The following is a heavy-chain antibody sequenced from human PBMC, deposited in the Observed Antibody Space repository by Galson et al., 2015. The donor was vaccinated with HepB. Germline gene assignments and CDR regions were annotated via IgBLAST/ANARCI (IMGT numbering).Heavy chain of an antibody. CDR3: AEGTGTTSAGALDV. J-gene: IGHJ6*02. CDR1: RFTFSIYA. Sequence: SLRLSCAASRFTFSIYAMNWVRQAPGKGLEWVSAISGSGGSAYYADSVKGRFTISRDNFKNTLYVQMDSLRAEDTAVYYCAEGTGTTSAGALDVWGQGTTVTVSS. CDR2: ISGSGGSA. V-gene: IGHV3-23*01. D-gene: IGHD2-2*01.